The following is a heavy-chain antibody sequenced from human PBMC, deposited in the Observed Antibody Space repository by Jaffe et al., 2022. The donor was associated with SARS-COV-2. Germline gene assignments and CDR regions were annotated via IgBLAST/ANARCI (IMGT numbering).Heavy chain of an antibody. CDR3: ARQGEGGYSGYEGGYYYGMDV. V-gene: IGHV3-21*01. D-gene: IGHD5-12*01. J-gene: IGHJ6*02. CDR2: ISSSSSYI. CDR1: GFTFSSYS. Sequence: EVQLVESGGGLVKPGGSLRLSCAASGFTFSSYSMNWVRQAPGKGLEWVSSISSSSSYIYYADSVKGRFTISRDNAKNSLYLQMNSLRAEDTAVYYCARQGEGGYSGYEGGYYYGMDVWGQGTTVTVSS.